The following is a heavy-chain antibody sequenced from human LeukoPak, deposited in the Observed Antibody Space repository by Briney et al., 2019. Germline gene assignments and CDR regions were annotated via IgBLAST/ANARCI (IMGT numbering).Heavy chain of an antibody. Sequence: GGSLRLSCAASGFTFSSYSMNWVRQAPGKGLEWVSSISSSSSYIYYADSVKGRFTISRDNAKNSLYLQMNGLRAEDTAVYYCAGDNYYDRPYYFDYWGQGTLVTVSS. J-gene: IGHJ4*02. CDR2: ISSSSSYI. CDR1: GFTFSSYS. CDR3: AGDNYYDRPYYFDY. V-gene: IGHV3-21*01. D-gene: IGHD3-22*01.